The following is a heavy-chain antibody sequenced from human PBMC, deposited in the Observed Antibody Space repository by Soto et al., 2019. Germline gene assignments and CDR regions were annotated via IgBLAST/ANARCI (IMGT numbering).Heavy chain of an antibody. CDR3: TRAAWFPYLSFY. CDR2: ISSSGSTA. Sequence: GGSLRLSCAASGFTFSRFELHWVLQAPGKGLEWISYISSSGSTAYYASSVEGRFTISRDNANNSVYLQMDSLRAEDTALYYCTRAAWFPYLSFYWGQGTLVTVSS. CDR1: GFTFSRFE. V-gene: IGHV3-48*03. J-gene: IGHJ4*02. D-gene: IGHD3-10*01.